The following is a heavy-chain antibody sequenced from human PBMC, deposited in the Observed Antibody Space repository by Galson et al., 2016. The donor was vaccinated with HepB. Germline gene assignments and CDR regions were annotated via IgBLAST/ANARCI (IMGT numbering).Heavy chain of an antibody. CDR2: IHGGDSDT. V-gene: IGHV5-51*03. CDR3: ARFGDGYPPPHFDF. J-gene: IGHJ4*02. CDR1: GYRFSSYW. D-gene: IGHD5-24*01. Sequence: QSGAEVKKPGESLKISCKGSGYRFSSYWIGWVRQMPGKGLEWMGVIHGGDSDTRYSPSFQGQVTISADKSITTAYLQWSSLKASDSAIYYCARFGDGYPPPHFDFWGQGTLVTVSS.